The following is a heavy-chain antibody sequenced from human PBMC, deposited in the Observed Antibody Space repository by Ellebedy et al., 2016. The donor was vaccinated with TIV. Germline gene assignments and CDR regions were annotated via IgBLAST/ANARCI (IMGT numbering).Heavy chain of an antibody. Sequence: ASVKVSCKASGYTFTSYYMHWVRQAPGQGLEWLGLINPSGGSTTYAQKFQGRVAMTRDTSTSTVYMELSSLRSEDTAVYYCASSLGRLDAFDIWGQGTMVTVSS. CDR1: GYTFTSYY. CDR3: ASSLGRLDAFDI. J-gene: IGHJ3*02. V-gene: IGHV1-46*01. CDR2: INPSGGST.